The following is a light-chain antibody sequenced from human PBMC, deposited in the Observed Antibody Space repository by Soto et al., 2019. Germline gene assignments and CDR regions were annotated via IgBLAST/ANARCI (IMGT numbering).Light chain of an antibody. Sequence: IQMTQSPSTLSASVGDRVSITCRASQTIFSWLAWYQQKPGKAPKLVIYKASSLESGVPSRYGGSGSGTEFALTISGLQPDDFATYYCQKYNSYPYSFGQGTKLEIK. J-gene: IGKJ2*03. CDR3: QKYNSYPYS. CDR1: QTIFSW. V-gene: IGKV1-5*03. CDR2: KAS.